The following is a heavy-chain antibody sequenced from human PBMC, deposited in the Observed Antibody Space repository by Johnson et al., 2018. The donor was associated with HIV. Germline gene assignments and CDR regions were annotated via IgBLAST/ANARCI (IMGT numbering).Heavy chain of an antibody. D-gene: IGHD3-9*01. J-gene: IGHJ3*02. CDR2: IRYDGRSK. CDR3: ALILTERDAFDI. CDR1: GFIFSNCG. V-gene: IGHV3-30*02. Sequence: QVQLVESGGGVFQPGRSLRLSCAASGFIFSNCGMHWVRQAPGKGLEWVAFIRYDGRSKYYADSVKGRFTISRDNSKNTLYLQMNSLRAEDTAVYYCALILTERDAFDIWGQGTMVTVSS.